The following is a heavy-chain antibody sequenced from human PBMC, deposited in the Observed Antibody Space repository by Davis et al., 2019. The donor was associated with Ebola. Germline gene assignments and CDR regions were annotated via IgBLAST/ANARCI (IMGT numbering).Heavy chain of an antibody. D-gene: IGHD4/OR15-4a*01. J-gene: IGHJ4*02. CDR2: MLHDGSEK. Sequence: GESLKISCAASGFTFSESWMAWVRQASGKGLEWLANMLHDGSEKYSAGPVKGRFTISRDNARNSFYLQMNGLRVEDTAVYYCARDDYWKLDYWGQGNLVTVSS. V-gene: IGHV3-7*01. CDR3: ARDDYWKLDY. CDR1: GFTFSESW.